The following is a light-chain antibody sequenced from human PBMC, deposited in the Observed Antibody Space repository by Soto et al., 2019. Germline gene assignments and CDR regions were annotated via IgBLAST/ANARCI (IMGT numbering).Light chain of an antibody. V-gene: IGKV1-5*01. J-gene: IGKJ1*01. CDR2: DAS. CDR1: QSISSW. CDR3: QQYHKYAWT. Sequence: DIQRTQWPTTLSACLVDIVTITCRASQSISSWLAWYQQKPGKAPKLLIYDASSLESGVPSRFSGSGSGTEFTLTISSLQPDDFATYYCQQYHKYAWTFGQGTKVDI.